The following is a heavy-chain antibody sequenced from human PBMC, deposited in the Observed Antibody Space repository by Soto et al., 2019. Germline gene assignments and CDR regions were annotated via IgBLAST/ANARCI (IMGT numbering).Heavy chain of an antibody. V-gene: IGHV3-23*01. Sequence: HPGGSLRLSCAASGFTFSSYAMSWVRQAPGKGLEWVSAISGSGGSTYYADSVKGRFTISRDNSKNTLYLQMNSLRAEDTAVYYCAKVLSYYYGSGSDYWGQGTLVTVSS. J-gene: IGHJ4*02. CDR2: ISGSGGST. D-gene: IGHD3-10*01. CDR1: GFTFSSYA. CDR3: AKVLSYYYGSGSDY.